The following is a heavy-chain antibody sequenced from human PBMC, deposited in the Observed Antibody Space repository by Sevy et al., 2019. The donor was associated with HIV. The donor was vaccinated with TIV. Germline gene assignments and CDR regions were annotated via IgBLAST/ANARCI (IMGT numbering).Heavy chain of an antibody. CDR1: GYTLSALS. J-gene: IGHJ4*02. V-gene: IGHV1-24*01. Sequence: ASVKFSCKVSGYTLSALSMHWVRQAPGKGLEWMGGFDEDGETLYAQKFQGRVTMTEDTSTDTGYMELSRLRSEDTAVYYCATDIEVGRDYWGQGTLVTVSS. CDR2: FDEDGET. D-gene: IGHD2-15*01. CDR3: ATDIEVGRDY.